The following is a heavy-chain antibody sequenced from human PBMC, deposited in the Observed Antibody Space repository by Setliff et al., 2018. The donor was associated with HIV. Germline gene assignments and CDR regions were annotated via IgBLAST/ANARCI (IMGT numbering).Heavy chain of an antibody. D-gene: IGHD3-22*01. Sequence: PSETLSLTCTVSGGSASNSRYYWAWIRQPPGKGLEYIGSIYYNEKTYYSPSPKGRVTISVDTSKNQFSLNLTSVTAADTAVYFCASRVYYYDSNKVLREEGFDPWGQGTLVTVS. CDR2: IYYNEKT. J-gene: IGHJ5*02. V-gene: IGHV4-39*01. CDR1: GGSASNSRYY. CDR3: ASRVYYYDSNKVLREEGFDP.